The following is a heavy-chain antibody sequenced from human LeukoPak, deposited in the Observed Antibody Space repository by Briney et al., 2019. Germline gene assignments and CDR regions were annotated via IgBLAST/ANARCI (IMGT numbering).Heavy chain of an antibody. J-gene: IGHJ5*02. V-gene: IGHV3-66*01. CDR2: IYSGGST. CDR1: EFSVGSNY. D-gene: IGHD3-3*01. Sequence: PGGSLRLSCAASEFSVGSNYMTWVCQAPGKGLEWVSLIYSGGSTYYADSVKGRFTISRDNSKNTLYLRMNSLRAEDTAVYYCARDLFGWPSYQNPWGQGTLVTVSS. CDR3: ARDLFGWPSYQNP.